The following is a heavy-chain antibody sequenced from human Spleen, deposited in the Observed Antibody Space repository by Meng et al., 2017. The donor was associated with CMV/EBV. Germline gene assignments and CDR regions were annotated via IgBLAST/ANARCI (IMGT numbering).Heavy chain of an antibody. V-gene: IGHV4-34*01. CDR2: INHSGST. J-gene: IGHJ4*02. Sequence: ESLKISCAASGFTFSSDWMSWIRQPPGKGLEWIGEINHSGSTNYNPSLKSRVTISVDTSKNQFSLKLSSVTAADTAVYYCARYPRAKYGPIYWGQGTLVTVSS. D-gene: IGHD2-8*01. CDR3: ARYPRAKYGPIY. CDR1: GFTFSSDW.